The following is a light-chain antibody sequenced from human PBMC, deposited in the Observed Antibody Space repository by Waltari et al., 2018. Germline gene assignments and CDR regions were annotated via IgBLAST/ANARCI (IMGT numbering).Light chain of an antibody. V-gene: IGLV3-21*02. CDR3: HVWDTSGDPVV. Sequence: SFVLTQPPSVSVAPGPTASIPCGGNNLGRSTVHWYQQRPGQAPVLVVYDDTDRPSGIPERFSGSNSGDTATLTISRVEAGDEADYYCHVWDTSGDPVVFGGGTKLTVL. CDR2: DDT. J-gene: IGLJ2*01. CDR1: NLGRST.